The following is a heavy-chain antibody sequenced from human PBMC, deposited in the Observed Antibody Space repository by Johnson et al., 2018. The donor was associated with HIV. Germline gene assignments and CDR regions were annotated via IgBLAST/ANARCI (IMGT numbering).Heavy chain of an antibody. Sequence: VQLVESGGGLVQPGGSLRLSCAASAFTFGSYAMHWVRQTPGKGLEWVAVISSDGSNKYFADSVKGRFIISRDNSKNTLYLQMNSLTTEDTAAYYCARGGGCGGDCYSGFDAFDIWGQGTMVTVS. CDR3: ARGGGCGGDCYSGFDAFDI. D-gene: IGHD2-21*01. J-gene: IGHJ3*02. CDR1: AFTFGSYA. V-gene: IGHV3-30*04. CDR2: ISSDGSNK.